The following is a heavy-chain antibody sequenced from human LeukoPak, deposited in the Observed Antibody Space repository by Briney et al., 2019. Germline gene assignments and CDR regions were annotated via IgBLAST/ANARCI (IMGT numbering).Heavy chain of an antibody. D-gene: IGHD3-10*01. CDR1: GFTFSSYG. J-gene: IGHJ6*02. Sequence: PGGSLRLSCAASGFTFSSYGMHWVRQAPGKGLEWVAVISYDGSNKYYADSVKGRFTISRDNSKNTLYLQMNSLRAEDTAVYYCARGVGSGSYGDYYYYYYGMDVWGQGTTVTVSS. CDR2: ISYDGSNK. V-gene: IGHV3-30*03. CDR3: ARGVGSGSYGDYYYYYYGMDV.